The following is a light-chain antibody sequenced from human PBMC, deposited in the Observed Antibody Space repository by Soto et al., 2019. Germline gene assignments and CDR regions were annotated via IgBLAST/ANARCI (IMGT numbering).Light chain of an antibody. CDR1: TSDVGGYNY. CDR3: CSYAGAYRYV. Sequence: QSVLTQPASVSGSPGQSITISCTGTTSDVGGYNYVSWYQQHPGKAPKLMIYEVSNRPSGISNRFSGSKSGNTASLTISGLQAEDEADYYCCSYAGAYRYVFGSGTKLTVL. J-gene: IGLJ1*01. V-gene: IGLV2-14*01. CDR2: EVS.